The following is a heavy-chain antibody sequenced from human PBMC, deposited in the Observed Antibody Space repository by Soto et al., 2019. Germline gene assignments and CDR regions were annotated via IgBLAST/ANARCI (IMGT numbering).Heavy chain of an antibody. J-gene: IGHJ6*02. Sequence: QVQLVQSGAEVKKPGSSVKVSCKASGGTFSSYAISWVRQAPGQGLEWMGGIIPIFGTANYAQKFQGRVTITADESTXXAXMXXSSLRSEDTAVYYCARPSHSSSGYGVGYYCYGMDVWGQGTTVTVSS. CDR3: ARPSHSSSGYGVGYYCYGMDV. V-gene: IGHV1-69*12. D-gene: IGHD6-13*01. CDR1: GGTFSSYA. CDR2: IIPIFGTA.